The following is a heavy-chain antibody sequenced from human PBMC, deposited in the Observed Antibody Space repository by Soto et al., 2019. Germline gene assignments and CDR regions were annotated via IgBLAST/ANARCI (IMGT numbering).Heavy chain of an antibody. D-gene: IGHD3-22*01. CDR1: GYTFNNYD. V-gene: IGHV1-8*01. Sequence: ASVKVSCKASGYTFNNYDVNWVRQAPGQGLEWMGWINPTSANTGYAQKFQGRVTITRDTSTSTSYMELSGLTSEDTAAYYCARVTTTFVWFDPWGQGTLVTVSS. CDR3: ARVTTTFVWFDP. J-gene: IGHJ5*02. CDR2: INPTSANT.